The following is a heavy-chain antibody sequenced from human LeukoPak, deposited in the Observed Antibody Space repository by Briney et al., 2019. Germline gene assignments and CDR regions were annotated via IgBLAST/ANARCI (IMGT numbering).Heavy chain of an antibody. D-gene: IGHD3-22*01. V-gene: IGHV3-23*01. CDR3: AKGNDIGGYYYPHFDY. CDR2: ISGSGGST. CDR1: GFTFSSYA. J-gene: IGHJ4*02. Sequence: PGGSLRLSCAASGFTFSSYAMSWVRQAPGKGLEWVSAISGSGGSTYYADSVKGRFTISRDNSKNTLYLQMNSLRAKDTAVYYCAKGNDIGGYYYPHFDYWGQGTLVTVSS.